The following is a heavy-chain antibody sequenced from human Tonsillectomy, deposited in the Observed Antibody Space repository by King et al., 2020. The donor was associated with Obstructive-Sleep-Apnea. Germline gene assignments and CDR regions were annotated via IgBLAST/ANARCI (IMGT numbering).Heavy chain of an antibody. Sequence: VQLVESGGGLVQPGGSLRLSCAASGFTFNNYAMSWVRQAPGKGLEWVSAIMRSGDTTYYTDSVKGRFTIYRDQSRNTLYLQMNSLRADDTALYFCARCAVGYVSASPIDYWGQGTLVIVSS. CDR2: IMRSGDTT. J-gene: IGHJ4*02. CDR3: ARCAVGYVSASPIDY. D-gene: IGHD3-10*01. V-gene: IGHV3-23*04. CDR1: GFTFNNYA.